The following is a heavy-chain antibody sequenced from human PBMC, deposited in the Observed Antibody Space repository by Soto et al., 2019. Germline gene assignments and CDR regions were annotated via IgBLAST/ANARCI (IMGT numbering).Heavy chain of an antibody. D-gene: IGHD5-12*01. CDR3: AKDRGYSGYDSPTFDY. CDR1: GFTFSSYA. Sequence: GGSLRLSCAASGFTFSSYAMSWVRQAPGKGLEWVSAISGSGGSTYYADSVKGRFTISRDNSKNTLYLQMNSLRAEDTAVYYCAKDRGYSGYDSPTFDYWGQGTLVTVSS. CDR2: ISGSGGST. J-gene: IGHJ4*02. V-gene: IGHV3-23*01.